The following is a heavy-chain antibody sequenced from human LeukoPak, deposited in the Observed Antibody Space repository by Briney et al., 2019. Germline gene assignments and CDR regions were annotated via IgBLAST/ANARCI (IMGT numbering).Heavy chain of an antibody. CDR1: ALTLSSAW. CDR3: VRVLYS. V-gene: IGHV3-74*01. D-gene: IGHD2-15*01. J-gene: IGHJ1*01. CDR2: RNGDGSST. Sequence: PGPSLSLSCAPSALTLSSAWVHWVRKAPGKGLVYVSYRNGDGSSTNYAESVMGRFPISKDNAKKTLYLERSRRGDEVMGVYYCVRVLYSWGLGTLVTVFS.